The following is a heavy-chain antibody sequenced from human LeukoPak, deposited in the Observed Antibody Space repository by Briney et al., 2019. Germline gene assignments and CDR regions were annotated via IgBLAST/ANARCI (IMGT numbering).Heavy chain of an antibody. J-gene: IGHJ4*02. CDR2: FDPEDGET. Sequence: ASVKVSCKVSGYTLTELSMHWVRQAPGKGLEWMGGFDPEDGETIYAQKFQGRVTMTEDTSTDTAYMELSSLRSEDTAVYYCATDLRYCSSTSCSRGFDHWGQGTLVTVSS. CDR1: GYTLTELS. V-gene: IGHV1-24*01. CDR3: ATDLRYCSSTSCSRGFDH. D-gene: IGHD2-2*01.